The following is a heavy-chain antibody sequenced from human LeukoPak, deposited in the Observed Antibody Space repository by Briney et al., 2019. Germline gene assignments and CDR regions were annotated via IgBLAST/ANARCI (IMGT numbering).Heavy chain of an antibody. CDR1: GYTLTDYY. Sequence: ASVKVSCKASGYTLTDYYMHWVRQAPGEGLEWMGRINPNSGGTNYAQKFQGRVTMTRDTSISTAYMELSRLRSDDTAVYYCAREGGGRLSGSPDAFDIWGQGTMVTVSS. J-gene: IGHJ3*02. CDR3: AREGGGRLSGSPDAFDI. V-gene: IGHV1-2*06. CDR2: INPNSGGT. D-gene: IGHD5-12*01.